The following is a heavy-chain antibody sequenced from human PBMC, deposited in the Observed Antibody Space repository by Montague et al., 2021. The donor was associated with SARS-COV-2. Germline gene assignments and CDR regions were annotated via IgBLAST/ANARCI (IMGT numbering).Heavy chain of an antibody. CDR2: IDWXDNK. CDR3: ARILYDILTGYYRGIDV. V-gene: IGHV2-70*20. J-gene: IGHJ6*02. Sequence: PPLVKPTQTLTLTCTFSGFSLSTSGMCVSWVRQPPGKALEWLALIDWXDNKFYSTSLKTRLTISKDTSKNQVVLTMTNVDPVDTATYYCARILYDILTGYYRGIDVWGQGTMVTVSS. CDR1: GFSLSTSGMC. D-gene: IGHD3-9*01.